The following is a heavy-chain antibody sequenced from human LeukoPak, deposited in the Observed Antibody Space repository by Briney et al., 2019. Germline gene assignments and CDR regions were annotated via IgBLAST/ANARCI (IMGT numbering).Heavy chain of an antibody. CDR2: ISSSSSYI. J-gene: IGHJ4*02. CDR3: ARDLGVGGLSDY. V-gene: IGHV3-21*01. Sequence: GGSLRLSCAASGFTFSSYSMNWVRQAPGKGLEWVSSISSSSSYIYYADSVKGRFTISRDNAKNSLYLQMNSLRAEDTAVYYCARDLGVGGLSDYWGQGTLVTVSS. D-gene: IGHD3-3*01. CDR1: GFTFSSYS.